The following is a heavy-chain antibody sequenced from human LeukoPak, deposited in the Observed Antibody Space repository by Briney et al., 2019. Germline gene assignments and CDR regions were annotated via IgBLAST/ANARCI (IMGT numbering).Heavy chain of an antibody. CDR1: GFTLSSYE. V-gene: IGHV3-48*03. J-gene: IGHJ6*03. D-gene: IGHD3-10*01. CDR3: AREPSFSGTMDF. Sequence: PGGSLRLSCAASGFTLSSYEMNWVRQAPGKGREWVSYISGSENNNKYYADSVKGRFTISRDNARNSLYLYMNSLRADDTAVYYCAREPSFSGTMDFWGKGTTVTVSS. CDR2: ISGSENNNK.